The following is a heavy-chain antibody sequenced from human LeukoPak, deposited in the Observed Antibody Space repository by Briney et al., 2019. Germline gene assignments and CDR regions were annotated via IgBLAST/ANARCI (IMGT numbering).Heavy chain of an antibody. CDR1: GGSISSYY. V-gene: IGHV4-59*01. D-gene: IGHD3-22*01. J-gene: IGHJ4*02. CDR2: IYYSGST. Sequence: SETLSLTCTVSGGSISSYYWSWIRQPPGKGLEWIGYIYYSGSTNYNPSLKSRVTISVDTSKNQFSLKLRSVTAADTAVYYCARASYDSSGYFLFDYWGQGTLVTVSS. CDR3: ARASYDSSGYFLFDY.